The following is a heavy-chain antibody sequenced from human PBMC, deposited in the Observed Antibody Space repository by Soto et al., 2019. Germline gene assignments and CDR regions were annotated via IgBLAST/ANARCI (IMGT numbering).Heavy chain of an antibody. CDR1: GGSMSNSNSY. CDR2: ISYSGNT. J-gene: IGHJ4*02. Sequence: SETLSLTCTVSGGSMSNSNSYWGWIRQPPGKGLEWFGTISYSGNTYSDPSLKSRVTISVDTSKNQFSLQLSSVTAADTAVYYCARGYGRNFDYWGQGTLVTVSS. CDR3: ARGYGRNFDY. D-gene: IGHD5-18*01. V-gene: IGHV4-39*01.